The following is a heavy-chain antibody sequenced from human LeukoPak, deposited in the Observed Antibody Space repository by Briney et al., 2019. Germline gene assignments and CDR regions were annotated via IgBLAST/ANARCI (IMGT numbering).Heavy chain of an antibody. CDR1: GFTFSSYA. CDR2: ISGSGDST. V-gene: IGHV3-23*01. CDR3: AKDGAKHSYGYVRPFDY. D-gene: IGHD5-18*01. Sequence: GGSLRLSCAAAGFTFSSYAMSWVRQAPGKGLDWVSAISGSGDSTYYTDSVKGRFTISRDNSKNTLYLQMNSLRAEDTAVYYCAKDGAKHSYGYVRPFDYWGQGTLVTVSS. J-gene: IGHJ4*02.